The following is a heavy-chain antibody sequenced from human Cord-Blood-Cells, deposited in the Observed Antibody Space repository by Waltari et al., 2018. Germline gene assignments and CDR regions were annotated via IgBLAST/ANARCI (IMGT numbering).Heavy chain of an antibody. CDR2: INHSGST. CDR1: GGSFSGYY. V-gene: IGHV4-34*01. CDR3: ARVHRIAAAGTDV. J-gene: IGHJ6*02. D-gene: IGHD6-13*01. Sequence: QVQLQQWGAGLLKPSETLSVTCAVYGGSFSGYYWSWIRQPPGKGLEWIGEINHSGSTNYNPSLKSRVTISVDTSKNQFSLKLSSVTAADTAVYYCARVHRIAAAGTDVWGQGTTVTVSS.